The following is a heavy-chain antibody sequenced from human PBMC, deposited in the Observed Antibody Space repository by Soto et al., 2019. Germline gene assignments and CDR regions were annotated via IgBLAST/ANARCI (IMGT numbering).Heavy chain of an antibody. V-gene: IGHV3-48*02. D-gene: IGHD6-13*01. CDR1: GFTFISYS. J-gene: IGHJ5*02. CDR2: ISSSSSTI. CDR3: ARDWGQQLPRNWFDP. Sequence: PGGSLRLSCAASGFTFISYSMNWVLQAPWKGLEWVSYISSSSSTIYYADSVKGRFTISRDNAKNSLYLQMNSLRDEDTAVYYCARDWGQQLPRNWFDPWGQGTLVTVSS.